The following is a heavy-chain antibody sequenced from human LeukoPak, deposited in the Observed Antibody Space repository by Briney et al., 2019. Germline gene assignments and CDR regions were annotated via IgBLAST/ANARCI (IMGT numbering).Heavy chain of an antibody. CDR1: GYTFTSYG. D-gene: IGHD4-17*01. V-gene: IGHV1-2*02. CDR2: INPNSGGT. J-gene: IGHJ4*02. CDR3: ARGQNRPTVNDYASDY. Sequence: ASVKVSCKASGYTFTSYGISWVRQAPGQGLEWMGWINPNSGGTNYAQKFQGRVTMTRDTSISTAYMELSSLRSEDTAVYYCARGQNRPTVNDYASDYWGQGTLVTVSS.